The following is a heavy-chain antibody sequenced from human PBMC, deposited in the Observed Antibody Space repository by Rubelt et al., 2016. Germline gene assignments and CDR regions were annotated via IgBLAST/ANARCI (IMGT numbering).Heavy chain of an antibody. J-gene: IGHJ4*02. CDR3: VRVKPTVVIYAAEENYFDF. CDR1: GASMSDFR. CDR2: AFSNGNT. Sequence: QVQLQESGPGLVKPSETLSLTCTVFGASMSDFRVSWIRQSAAKGLERIGRAFSNGNTMYNPSLESRVTVSVDTSKKQFSLTLTSVTAADTAVYYCVRVKPTVVIYAAEENYFDFWGQGTLVTVSS. V-gene: IGHV4-4*07. D-gene: IGHD3-22*01.